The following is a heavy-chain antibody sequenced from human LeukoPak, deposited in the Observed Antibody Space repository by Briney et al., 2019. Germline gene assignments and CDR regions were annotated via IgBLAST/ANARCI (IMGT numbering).Heavy chain of an antibody. D-gene: IGHD1-26*01. CDR3: AKDRFPVGATSYFDY. CDR2: ISGSGGST. CDR1: GFTFSTYW. Sequence: GGSLRLSCAASGFTFSTYWMSWVRQAPGKGLEWVSAISGSGGSTYYADSVKGRFTISRDNSKNTLYLQMNSLRAEDTAVYYCAKDRFPVGATSYFDYWGQGTLVTVSS. J-gene: IGHJ4*02. V-gene: IGHV3-23*01.